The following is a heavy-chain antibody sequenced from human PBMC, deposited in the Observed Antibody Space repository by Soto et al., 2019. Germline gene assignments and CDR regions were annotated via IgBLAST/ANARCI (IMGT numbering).Heavy chain of an antibody. Sequence: QVQLVQSGAEVKKPGASLKISYKASGYTFTSYALHWVRQAPGQRLEWMGWINAGNGNTKYSQKFQGRVTITRDTSASTAYMELSSLRSEDTAVYYCARDSGGMDVWGQGTTVTVSS. J-gene: IGHJ6*02. CDR2: INAGNGNT. V-gene: IGHV1-3*01. CDR3: ARDSGGMDV. CDR1: GYTFTSYA.